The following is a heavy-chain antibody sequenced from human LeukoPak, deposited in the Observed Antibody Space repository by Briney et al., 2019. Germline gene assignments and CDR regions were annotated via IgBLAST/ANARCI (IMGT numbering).Heavy chain of an antibody. D-gene: IGHD6-6*01. CDR3: ARVSSSSSYYYYYMDV. J-gene: IGHJ6*03. CDR1: GYTFTSYG. Sequence: ASVKVSCKASGYTFTSYGISWVRQAPGQGLEWMGWMNPNSGNTGYAQKFQGRVTITRNTSISTAYMELSSLRSEDTAVYYCARVSSSSSYYYYYMDVWGKGTTVTVSS. V-gene: IGHV1-8*03. CDR2: MNPNSGNT.